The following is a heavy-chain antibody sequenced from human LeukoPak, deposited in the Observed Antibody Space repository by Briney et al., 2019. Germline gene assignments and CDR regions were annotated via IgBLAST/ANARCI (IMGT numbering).Heavy chain of an antibody. CDR1: GFTFSSYS. Sequence: GGSLRLSCAASGFTFSSYSMNWVRQAPGKGLEWVSSISSSSSYIYYADSVKGRFTISRDNAKNSLYLQMNSLRAEDTAVYHCARDLDFKYCGGDCYSYFDYWGQGTLVTVSS. CDR3: ARDLDFKYCGGDCYSYFDY. J-gene: IGHJ4*02. D-gene: IGHD2-21*01. V-gene: IGHV3-21*01. CDR2: ISSSSSYI.